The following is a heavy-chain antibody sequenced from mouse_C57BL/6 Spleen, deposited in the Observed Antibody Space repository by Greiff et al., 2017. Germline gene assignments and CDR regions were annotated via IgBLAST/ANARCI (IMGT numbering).Heavy chain of an antibody. J-gene: IGHJ1*03. Sequence: QVQLQQSGAELVKPGASVKISCKASGYAFSSYWMNWVKQRPGKGLEWIGQIYPGDGDTNYNGKFKGKATLTADKSSSTAYMQLSSLTSEDSAVYFCARPPTTVVDWYFDVWGTGTTVTVSS. D-gene: IGHD1-1*01. CDR1: GYAFSSYW. CDR3: ARPPTTVVDWYFDV. CDR2: IYPGDGDT. V-gene: IGHV1-80*01.